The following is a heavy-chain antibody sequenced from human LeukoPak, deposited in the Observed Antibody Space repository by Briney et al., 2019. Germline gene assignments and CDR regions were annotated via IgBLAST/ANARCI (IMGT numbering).Heavy chain of an antibody. V-gene: IGHV3-21*01. CDR3: ARSLMVRGVKDWFDP. Sequence: GGSLRLSCAASGFTFSSYAMSWVRQAPGKGLEWVSSISSSSSYIYYADSVKGRFTISRDNAKNSLYLQMNSLRAEDTAVYYCARSLMVRGVKDWFDPWGQGTLVTVSS. J-gene: IGHJ5*02. D-gene: IGHD3-10*01. CDR1: GFTFSSYA. CDR2: ISSSSSYI.